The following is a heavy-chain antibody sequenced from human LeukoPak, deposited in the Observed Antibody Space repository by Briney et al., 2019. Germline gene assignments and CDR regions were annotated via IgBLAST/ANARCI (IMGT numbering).Heavy chain of an antibody. CDR3: ARDPRDKSGYYALASNNWFDP. Sequence: GGSLRLSCAASGFTFSDYYMSWIRQAPGKGLEWVSYISSSGSTIYYADSVKGRFTISRDNAKNSLYLQMNSLRAEDTAVYYCARDPRDKSGYYALASNNWFDPWGQGTLVTVSS. V-gene: IGHV3-11*01. CDR1: GFTFSDYY. D-gene: IGHD3-22*01. J-gene: IGHJ5*02. CDR2: ISSSGSTI.